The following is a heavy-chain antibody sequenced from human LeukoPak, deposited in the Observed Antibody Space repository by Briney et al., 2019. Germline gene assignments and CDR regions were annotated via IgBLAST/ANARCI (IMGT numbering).Heavy chain of an antibody. D-gene: IGHD1-1*01. J-gene: IGHJ4*02. Sequence: SETLSLTCTVSGGSISSSGYYWVWVRQPPGEGLEWIGQINHSGSTKYNPSLKSRVTISVEPSKNQFSLNLISLTAADTAVYYCARGGELERLGYWGQGTLVTVSS. CDR1: GGSISSSGYY. V-gene: IGHV4-39*07. CDR2: INHSGST. CDR3: ARGGELERLGY.